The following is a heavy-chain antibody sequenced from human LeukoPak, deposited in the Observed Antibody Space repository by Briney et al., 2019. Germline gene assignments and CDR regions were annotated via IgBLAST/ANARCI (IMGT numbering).Heavy chain of an antibody. Sequence: SETLFLTCTVSGGSISSYYWSWIRQPAGKGLEWIGRIYTSGSTNYNPSLKSRVTMSVDTSKNQFSLKLSSVTAADTAVYYCARVNPYYDSSGTLDYWGQGTLVTVSS. CDR1: GGSISSYY. CDR2: IYTSGST. V-gene: IGHV4-4*07. J-gene: IGHJ4*02. CDR3: ARVNPYYDSSGTLDY. D-gene: IGHD3-22*01.